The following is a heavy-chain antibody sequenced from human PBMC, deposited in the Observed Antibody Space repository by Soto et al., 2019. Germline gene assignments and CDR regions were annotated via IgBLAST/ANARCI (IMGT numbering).Heavy chain of an antibody. CDR3: AKPLNMVRGVIKLFSGMDV. J-gene: IGHJ6*02. CDR2: ISGSGGST. V-gene: IGHV3-23*01. Sequence: GGSLRLSCAASGFTFSSYAMSWVRQAPGKGLEWVSAISGSGGSTYYADSVKGRFTISRDNSKNTLYLQMNSLRAEDTAVYYCAKPLNMVRGVIKLFSGMDVWGQGTTVTVSS. CDR1: GFTFSSYA. D-gene: IGHD3-10*01.